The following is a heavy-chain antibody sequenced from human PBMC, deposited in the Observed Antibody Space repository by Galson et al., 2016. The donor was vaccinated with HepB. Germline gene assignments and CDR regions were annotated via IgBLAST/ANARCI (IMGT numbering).Heavy chain of an antibody. J-gene: IGHJ3*02. CDR3: AKDSGSYYYDSSGHRRNAFVI. CDR2: ISWNSGSI. V-gene: IGHV3-9*01. D-gene: IGHD3-22*01. Sequence: SLRLSCAASGFTLDHYAMHWVRQAPGKGLEWVSGISWNSGSIGYADSVKGRFTISRDDAKNSLYLQMNSLRAEDTALYYCAKDSGSYYYDSSGHRRNAFVIWGQGTMVTVS. CDR1: GFTLDHYA.